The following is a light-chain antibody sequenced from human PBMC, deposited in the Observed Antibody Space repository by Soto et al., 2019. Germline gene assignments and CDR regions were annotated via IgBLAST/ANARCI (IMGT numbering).Light chain of an antibody. Sequence: QSVLTQPPSVSGSPGQSVTISCTGTSSDVGSYNRVSWYQQPPGTAPKLIIFELSNRPSGVPDRFSGSKSGNTASLTISGLQAEDEADYYCSSYTSSSTLVFGGGTQLTVL. CDR3: SSYTSSSTLV. CDR1: SSDVGSYNR. V-gene: IGLV2-18*02. J-gene: IGLJ2*01. CDR2: ELS.